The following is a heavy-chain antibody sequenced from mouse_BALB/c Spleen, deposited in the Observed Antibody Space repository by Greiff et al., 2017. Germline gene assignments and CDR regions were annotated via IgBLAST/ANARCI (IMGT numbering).Heavy chain of an antibody. CDR1: GFTFSSYA. J-gene: IGHJ4*01. CDR2: ISSGGST. V-gene: IGHV5-6-5*01. CDR3: ARETTAFYYAMDY. Sequence: EVKLVESGGGLVKPGGSLKLSCAASGFTFSSYAMSWVRQTPEKRLEWVASISSGGSTYYPDSVKGRFTISRDNARNILYLQMSSLRSEDTAMYYCARETTAFYYAMDYWGQGTSVTVSS. D-gene: IGHD1-2*01.